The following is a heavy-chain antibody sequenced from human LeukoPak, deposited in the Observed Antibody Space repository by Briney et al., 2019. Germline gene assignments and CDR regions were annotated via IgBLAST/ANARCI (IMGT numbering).Heavy chain of an antibody. CDR1: GFTYSSYA. CDR2: ISGSGGST. J-gene: IGHJ4*02. Sequence: GGSLRLSCAASGFTYSSYAMSWARQAPGKGLEWVSAISGSGGSTYYADSVKGRFTISRDNSKDTLYLQMNSLRAEDTAVYYCAKGNWKATLLPFFDYWGQGTLVTVSS. D-gene: IGHD1-20*01. V-gene: IGHV3-23*01. CDR3: AKGNWKATLLPFFDY.